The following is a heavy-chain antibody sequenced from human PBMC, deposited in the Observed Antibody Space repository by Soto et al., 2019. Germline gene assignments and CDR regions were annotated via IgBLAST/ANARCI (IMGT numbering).Heavy chain of an antibody. Sequence: QVQLVQSGAEVKKPGASVKVSCRASGYTFTGYDMHWVRQAPGQGLEWRGWINPNSGGTNYAQKFQGRVTMTRDTSISTAYMELSRLRSDDTGVYSCAREGSSSASYDYWGQGTLVTVSS. V-gene: IGHV1-2*02. CDR2: INPNSGGT. D-gene: IGHD6-6*01. CDR3: AREGSSSASYDY. CDR1: GYTFTGYD. J-gene: IGHJ4*02.